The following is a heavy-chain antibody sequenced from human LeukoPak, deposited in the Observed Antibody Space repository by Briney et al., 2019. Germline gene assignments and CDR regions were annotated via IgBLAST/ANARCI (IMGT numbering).Heavy chain of an antibody. D-gene: IGHD4-17*01. CDR2: ISSSSSYI. V-gene: IGHV3-21*01. CDR3: AILADGDYNFDY. Sequence: PGGPLRLSCAASGFTFSSYSMNWVRQAPGKGLEWVSSISSSSSYIYYADSVKGRFTISRDNAKNSLYLQMNSLRAEDTAVYYCAILADGDYNFDYWGQGTLVTVSS. CDR1: GFTFSSYS. J-gene: IGHJ4*02.